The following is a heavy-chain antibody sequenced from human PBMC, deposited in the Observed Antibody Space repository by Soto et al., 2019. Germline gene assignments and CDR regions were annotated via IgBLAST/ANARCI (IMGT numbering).Heavy chain of an antibody. D-gene: IGHD2-21*01. CDR3: ARDLWGYLQ. CDR1: GFTFSSHA. Sequence: EVQLLESGGGLIQPGGALRLSCAASGFTFSSHAMSWVRQAPGKGLEWISSISAGSEGAYYADSVRGRFTISRDNYNNTLCLQMNSLRARATAVYYCARDLWGYLQWGQGTLVTVSS. CDR2: ISAGSEGA. J-gene: IGHJ4*02. V-gene: IGHV3-23*01.